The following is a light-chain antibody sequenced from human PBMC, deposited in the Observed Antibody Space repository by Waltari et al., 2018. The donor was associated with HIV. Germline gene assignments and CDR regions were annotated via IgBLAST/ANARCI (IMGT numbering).Light chain of an antibody. V-gene: IGLV1-47*01. CDR2: RNN. J-gene: IGLJ3*02. Sequence: QSVLTQPPSASGTPGQRVTISCSGSSSNIGSNYVYWYQQLPGTAPKLLIYRNNQRPSGVPDRFSGSKSGTSAALAISGLRSEDDADYYCAAWDDSLSGQVVGGGTKLTVL. CDR1: SSNIGSNY. CDR3: AAWDDSLSGQV.